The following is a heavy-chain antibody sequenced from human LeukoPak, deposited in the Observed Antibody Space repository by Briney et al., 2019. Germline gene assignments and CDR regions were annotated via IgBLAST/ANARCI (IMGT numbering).Heavy chain of an antibody. CDR2: ISSGSSTI. V-gene: IGHV3-48*01. J-gene: IGHJ3*02. CDR3: ASEFIVVEGVSAFDI. Sequence: PGGSLRLSCAASGFTFSSYSMNWVRQAPGKGLEWVSYISSGSSTIYYADSVKGRFTISRDNAKNSLYLQMNSLRAEDTAVYYCASEFIVVEGVSAFDIWGQGTMVTVSS. CDR1: GFTFSSYS. D-gene: IGHD2-2*01.